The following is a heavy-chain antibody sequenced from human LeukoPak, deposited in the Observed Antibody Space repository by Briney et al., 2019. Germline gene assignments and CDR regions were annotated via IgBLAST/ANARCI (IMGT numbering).Heavy chain of an antibody. CDR1: GFTVSSNY. CDR2: IYSGGST. Sequence: GSLRLSCAASGFTVSSNYMSWVRQAPGKGLEWVSVIYSGGSTYYADSVKGRFTISRDNSKNALYLQMNSLRAEDTAVYYCARGCSGGSCYYGMDVWGQGTTVTVSS. D-gene: IGHD2-15*01. V-gene: IGHV3-53*01. J-gene: IGHJ6*02. CDR3: ARGCSGGSCYYGMDV.